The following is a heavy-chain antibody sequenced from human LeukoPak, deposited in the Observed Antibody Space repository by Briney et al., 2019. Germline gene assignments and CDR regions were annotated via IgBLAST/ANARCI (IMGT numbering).Heavy chain of an antibody. J-gene: IGHJ3*01. Sequence: PGGSLRLSCAASGYIFSRDWMSWVRQASGKGLEWVGLIRNKPDGGTADYATPVKGRFTISRDDSKNTLYLQMNSLKTEDTAVYYCTTYNDKDAFNVWGQGTMVTVSS. V-gene: IGHV3-15*01. D-gene: IGHD1-1*01. CDR3: TTYNDKDAFNV. CDR1: GYIFSRDW. CDR2: IRNKPDGGTA.